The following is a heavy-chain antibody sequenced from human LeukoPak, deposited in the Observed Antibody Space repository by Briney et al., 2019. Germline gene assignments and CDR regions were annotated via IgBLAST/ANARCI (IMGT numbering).Heavy chain of an antibody. CDR1: GFTFDDYA. Sequence: GGSLRLSCAASGFTFDDYAMHWVRQAPGKGLEWVSGISWDSGSIGYADSVKGRFTISRDNAKNSLYLQMNSLRAEDTALYYCAKDDCSSTSCQFDYWGQGTLVTVSS. V-gene: IGHV3-9*01. CDR3: AKDDCSSTSCQFDY. CDR2: ISWDSGSI. J-gene: IGHJ4*02. D-gene: IGHD2-2*01.